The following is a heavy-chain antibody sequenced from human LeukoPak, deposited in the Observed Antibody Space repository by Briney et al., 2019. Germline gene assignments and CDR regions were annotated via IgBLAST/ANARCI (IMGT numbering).Heavy chain of an antibody. V-gene: IGHV4-61*02. CDR3: ARVSGSYRWYFDY. CDR1: GGSISSGSYY. D-gene: IGHD1-26*01. CDR2: IYTSGST. J-gene: IGHJ4*02. Sequence: SETLPLTCTVSGGSISSGSYYWSWIRQPAGKGLEWIGRIYTSGSTNYNPSLKSRVTISVDTSKNQFSLKLSSVTAADTAVYYCARVSGSYRWYFDYWGQGTLSPSPQ.